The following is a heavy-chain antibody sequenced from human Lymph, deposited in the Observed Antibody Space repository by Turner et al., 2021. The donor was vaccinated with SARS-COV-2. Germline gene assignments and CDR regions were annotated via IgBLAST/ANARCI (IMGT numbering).Heavy chain of an antibody. D-gene: IGHD3-3*01. J-gene: IGHJ6*02. CDR2: INHSGGT. Sequence: QVQLQQWGAGLLKPSETLYLTCAVYGGSFSAYYWSWIRQPPGKGLEWIGDINHSGGTNYNPSLKSRIIISVDTSKNQFSLKLSSVTAADTAVYYCARGRLRFLEWSHYYYTMDVWGQGTTVTVSS. CDR3: ARGRLRFLEWSHYYYTMDV. CDR1: GGSFSAYY. V-gene: IGHV4-34*01.